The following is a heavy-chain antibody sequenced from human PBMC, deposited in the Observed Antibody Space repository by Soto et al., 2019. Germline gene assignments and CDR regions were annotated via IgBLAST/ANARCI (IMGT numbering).Heavy chain of an antibody. Sequence: EVQLVQSGTEVKKPGESLKISCKGSGYSFTKFWIAWVRQMPGKGLEWMGIIYPGDSDTRYSPSFQGQVTISADTSIDTPYLQWSSLKASGTAMFYCARLNDTGQYGRTFGSWGRGTLVTVSS. D-gene: IGHD2-8*02. CDR3: ARLNDTGQYGRTFGS. J-gene: IGHJ4*02. CDR2: IYPGDSDT. V-gene: IGHV5-51*01. CDR1: GYSFTKFW.